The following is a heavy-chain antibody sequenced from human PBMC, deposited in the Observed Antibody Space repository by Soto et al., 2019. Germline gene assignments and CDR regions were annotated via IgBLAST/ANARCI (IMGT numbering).Heavy chain of an antibody. D-gene: IGHD1-7*01. CDR2: INPSGGST. CDR1: GYTFTSYY. J-gene: IGHJ4*02. Sequence: ASVKVSCKASGYTFTSYYMHWVRQAPGQGLEWMGIINPSGGSTSYAQKFQGRVTITTDTSTSTVYMELSSLRSEDTAVYYCARGRTNWNYDYWGQGTLVTVSS. CDR3: ARGRTNWNYDY. V-gene: IGHV1-46*01.